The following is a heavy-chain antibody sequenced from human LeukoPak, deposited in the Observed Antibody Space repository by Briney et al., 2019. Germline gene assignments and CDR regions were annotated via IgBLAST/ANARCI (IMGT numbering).Heavy chain of an antibody. J-gene: IGHJ3*02. CDR2: IYSGGGT. CDR3: ARDAPERRNAFDI. D-gene: IGHD1-1*01. V-gene: IGHV3-53*01. Sequence: PGGSLRLSCAASGFTVSSNYMSWVRQAPGKGLEWVSVIYSGGGTYYADSVKGRFTISRDNSKNTLYLQMNSLRAEDTAVYYCARDAPERRNAFDIWGQGTMVTVSS. CDR1: GFTVSSNY.